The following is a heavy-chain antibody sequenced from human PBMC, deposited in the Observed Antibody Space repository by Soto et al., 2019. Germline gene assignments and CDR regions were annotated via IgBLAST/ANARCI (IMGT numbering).Heavy chain of an antibody. J-gene: IGHJ3*02. Sequence: GESLKISCAASGFTFSSYAMHWVRQAPGKGLEWVAVISYDGSNKYYADSVKGRFTISRDNSKNTLYLQMNSLRAEDTAVYYCARDLDSGSYSDAFDIWGQGTMVTVSS. CDR1: GFTFSSYA. CDR2: ISYDGSNK. D-gene: IGHD1-26*01. CDR3: ARDLDSGSYSDAFDI. V-gene: IGHV3-30-3*01.